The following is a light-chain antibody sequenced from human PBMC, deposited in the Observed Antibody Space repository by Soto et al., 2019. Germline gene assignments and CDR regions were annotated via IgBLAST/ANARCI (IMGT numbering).Light chain of an antibody. Sequence: QSALTQPASVSGSPGQSITISCTGTSSDAVSWYQLHPGKAPKLIIFGVTNRPSGVSNRFSGSKSGNTASLTISGLQAEDEADYYCASFTSISTYVFGTGTKVTVL. J-gene: IGLJ1*01. V-gene: IGLV2-14*01. CDR1: SSDA. CDR3: ASFTSISTYV. CDR2: GVT.